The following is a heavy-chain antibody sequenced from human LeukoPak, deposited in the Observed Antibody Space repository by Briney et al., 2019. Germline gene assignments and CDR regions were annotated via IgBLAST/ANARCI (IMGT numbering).Heavy chain of an antibody. V-gene: IGHV4-30-2*01. Sequence: SQTLSLTCTVSGGSISSGGYYWSWIRQPPGKGLEWIGEINHSGSTNYNPSLKSRVTISVDTSKNQFSLKLSSVTAADTAVYYCARGGGSRVPVGYWGQGTLVTVSS. CDR2: INHSGST. CDR1: GGSISSGGYY. D-gene: IGHD3-16*01. CDR3: ARGGGSRVPVGY. J-gene: IGHJ4*02.